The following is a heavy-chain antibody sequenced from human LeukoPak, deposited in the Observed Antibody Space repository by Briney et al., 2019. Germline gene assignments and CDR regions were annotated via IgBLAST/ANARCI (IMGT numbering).Heavy chain of an antibody. CDR1: GFTFSNYE. J-gene: IGHJ4*02. D-gene: IGHD4-23*01. V-gene: IGHV3-48*03. Sequence: GGSLRLSCAASGFTFSNYEMNWVRQAPGKGLEWISYISASGNPMFYADSVKGRFTISRDNAKNTVFLQLNSLRDGDSAVYYCVRSFNGGADYWGQGTLVTVSS. CDR3: VRSFNGGADY. CDR2: ISASGNPM.